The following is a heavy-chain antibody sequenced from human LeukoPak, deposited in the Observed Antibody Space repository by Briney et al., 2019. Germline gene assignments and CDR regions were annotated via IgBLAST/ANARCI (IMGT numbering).Heavy chain of an antibody. D-gene: IGHD3-10*01. CDR2: ISGSGGST. V-gene: IGHV3-23*01. CDR1: GFTFSSYG. Sequence: GGSLRLSCAASGFTFSSYGMSWVRQAPGKGLEWVSAISGSGGSTYYADSVKGRFTISRDNSKNTLYLQMNSLRAEDTAVYYCARRRNTMVRGVIVPSHCDYWGQGTLVTVSS. J-gene: IGHJ4*02. CDR3: ARRRNTMVRGVIVPSHCDY.